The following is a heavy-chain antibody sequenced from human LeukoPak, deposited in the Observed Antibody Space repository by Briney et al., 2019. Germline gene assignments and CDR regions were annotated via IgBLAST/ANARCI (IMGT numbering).Heavy chain of an antibody. V-gene: IGHV1-18*01. J-gene: IGHJ5*02. CDR3: ARDIAAAGTVGWFDP. CDR2: ISAYNGNT. CDR1: GYTFTSYG. Sequence: GASVKVSCKASGYTFTSYGISWVRQAPGQGLEWMGWISAYNGNTNYAQKLQGRVTMTTDTSTSTAYMELRSLRSDDTAVYYCARDIAAAGTVGWFDPWGQGTPVTVSS. D-gene: IGHD6-13*01.